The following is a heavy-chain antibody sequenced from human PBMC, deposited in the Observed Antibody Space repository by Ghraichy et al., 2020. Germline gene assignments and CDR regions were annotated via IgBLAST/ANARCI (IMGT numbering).Heavy chain of an antibody. CDR1: GGSFSGYY. V-gene: IGHV4-34*01. D-gene: IGHD6-13*01. CDR3: ARGHSSSWYVDY. CDR2: INHSGST. Sequence: SETLSLTCAVYGGSFSGYYWSWIRQPPGKGLEWIGEINHSGSTNYNPSLKSRVTISVDTSKNQFSLKLSSVTAADTAVYYRARGHSSSWYVDYWGQGTLVTVSS. J-gene: IGHJ4*02.